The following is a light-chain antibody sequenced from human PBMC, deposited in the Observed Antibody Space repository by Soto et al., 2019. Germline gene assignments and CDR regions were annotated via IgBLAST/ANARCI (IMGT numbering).Light chain of an antibody. Sequence: QSVLTQPPSASGTPGQRVTISCSGSTSNIGSHTVNWYQQLPGTAPKLLIYNNNERPSGVPDRFSGSKSGTSASLAISGLQSEDEADYYCAAWDDRLNGRYVFGTGTKLTVL. CDR3: AAWDDRLNGRYV. V-gene: IGLV1-44*01. CDR2: NNN. J-gene: IGLJ1*01. CDR1: TSNIGSHT.